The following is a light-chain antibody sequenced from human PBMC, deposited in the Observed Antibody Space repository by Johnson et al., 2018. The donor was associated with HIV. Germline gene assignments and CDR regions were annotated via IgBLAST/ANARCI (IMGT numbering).Light chain of an antibody. Sequence: QSVLTQPPSVSAAPGQKVTISCSGSSSNIGNSYVSWYQQLPGTAPKLLIYEDNKRPSGIPDRFSGSKSGTSATLGITGLQTGDEAGYYCGTWDNSVSPVGVFGTGTKVIVL. CDR1: SSNIGNSY. CDR2: EDN. V-gene: IGLV1-51*02. J-gene: IGLJ1*01. CDR3: GTWDNSVSPVGV.